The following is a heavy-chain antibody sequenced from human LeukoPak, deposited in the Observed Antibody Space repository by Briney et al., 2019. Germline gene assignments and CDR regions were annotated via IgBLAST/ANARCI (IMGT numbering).Heavy chain of an antibody. V-gene: IGHV3-74*01. CDR1: EFTFSNYW. J-gene: IGHJ4*02. Sequence: GGSLRLSWAASEFTFSNYWMHWVRQAPGKGVVWVSRIKSDGSTTTYADSVKGRFTISRDNAKNTLYLQMNSLRAEDTAVYYCARDRGTRFLGYWGQGTLVGVCS. CDR2: IKSDGSTT. D-gene: IGHD3-3*01. CDR3: ARDRGTRFLGY.